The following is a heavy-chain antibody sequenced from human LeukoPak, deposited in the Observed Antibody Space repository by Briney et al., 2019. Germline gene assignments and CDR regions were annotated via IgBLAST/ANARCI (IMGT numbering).Heavy chain of an antibody. Sequence: PGVSLRLSCAASGFTVSAYAMAWVRQAPGKGLEWVSTIYDDNTYYADSVKGRFAISTDNSKNTLYLQMNSLRVEDTAVSFCAARKVRGVRFYLDYWGQGTLVTVSS. V-gene: IGHV3-23*01. D-gene: IGHD3-10*01. CDR3: AARKVRGVRFYLDY. J-gene: IGHJ4*02. CDR1: GFTVSAYA. CDR2: IYDDNT.